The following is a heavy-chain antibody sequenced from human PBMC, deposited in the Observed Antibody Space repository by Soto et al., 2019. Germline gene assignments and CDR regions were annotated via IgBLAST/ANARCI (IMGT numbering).Heavy chain of an antibody. CDR2: ISSSGSAI. CDR1: GITFSSYD. CDR3: ARACHYYDTSGEDY. Sequence: CGSLKLCCAASGITFSSYDMNWVLQAPGKGLEWVSYISSSGSAIYYADYLKGRFTISRDNAKNSLYLQMNSLRDEDTTVYYCARACHYYDTSGEDYWRQGTVVAVS. V-gene: IGHV3-48*02. D-gene: IGHD3-22*01. J-gene: IGHJ4*02.